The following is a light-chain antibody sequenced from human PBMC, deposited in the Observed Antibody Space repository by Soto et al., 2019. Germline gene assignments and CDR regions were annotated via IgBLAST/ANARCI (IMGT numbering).Light chain of an antibody. J-gene: IGKJ1*01. CDR2: KAS. CDR1: QTISSW. CDR3: QQYNSYPWT. Sequence: DIQMTQSPSTLSGSVGDRVTITCRASQTISSWLAWYQQKPGKAPKLLIYKASTLKSGVPSRFSGSGSGTEFTLTISSLQPDDLATYYCQQYNSYPWTCGQGTKVDI. V-gene: IGKV1-5*03.